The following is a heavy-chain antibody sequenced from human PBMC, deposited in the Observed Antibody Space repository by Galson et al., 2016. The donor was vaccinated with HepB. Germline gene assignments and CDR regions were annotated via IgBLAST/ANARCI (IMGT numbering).Heavy chain of an antibody. J-gene: IGHJ4*02. CDR3: AQMGLSLDH. Sequence: FLRLSCAASGFTFSSYALSWVRQAPGKGLEWVSAISGGGDSTHYADSEKGRFTISRDNSKNTVFLQMNSLRADDTAVYYCAQMGLSLDHWGQGTLVTVSS. CDR1: GFTFSSYA. D-gene: IGHD1-26*01. V-gene: IGHV3-23*01. CDR2: ISGGGDST.